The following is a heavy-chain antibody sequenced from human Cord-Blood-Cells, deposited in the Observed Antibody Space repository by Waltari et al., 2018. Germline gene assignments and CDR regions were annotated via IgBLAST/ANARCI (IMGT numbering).Heavy chain of an antibody. CDR3: ARGSQYYDSSGYYDY. J-gene: IGHJ4*02. CDR1: GGTFSSYA. Sequence: AEVKKPGSSVKVSCKASGGTFSSYAISWARQAPGQGLEWMGGIIPIFGTANYAQKFQGRVTITADESTSTADMELSSLRAEDTAVYYCARGSQYYDSSGYYDYWGQGTLVTVSS. V-gene: IGHV1-69*01. CDR2: IIPIFGTA. D-gene: IGHD3-22*01.